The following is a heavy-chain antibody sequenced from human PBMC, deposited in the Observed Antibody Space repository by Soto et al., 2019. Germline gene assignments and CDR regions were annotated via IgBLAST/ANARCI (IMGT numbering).Heavy chain of an antibody. Sequence: GGSLRLSCAATGFMFGTYWMSWVRQAPGKXLEWVANIKHDGNEKYYADSVKGRFTVSRDNVKNFLHLQMSSLRGDDTGVYFCVRATLSWGHYYFRGLDVWGQGTTVTVSS. D-gene: IGHD3-22*01. CDR2: IKHDGNEK. CDR1: GFMFGTYW. J-gene: IGHJ6*02. CDR3: VRATLSWGHYYFRGLDV. V-gene: IGHV3-7*01.